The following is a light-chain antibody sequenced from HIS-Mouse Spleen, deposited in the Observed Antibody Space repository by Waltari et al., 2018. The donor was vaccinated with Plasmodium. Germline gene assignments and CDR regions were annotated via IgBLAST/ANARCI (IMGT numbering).Light chain of an antibody. CDR2: DDS. CDR3: QVWDSSSDHVV. J-gene: IGLJ2*01. CDR1: NIGSKS. V-gene: IGLV3-21*03. Sequence: SYVLTQPPSVSVAPGKTARITCGGNNIGSKSVHWYQQKPGQAPVLVVYDDSGRPSGMPWRFSGSNSGNTATLTISRVEAGDEADYYCQVWDSSSDHVVFGGGTKLTVL.